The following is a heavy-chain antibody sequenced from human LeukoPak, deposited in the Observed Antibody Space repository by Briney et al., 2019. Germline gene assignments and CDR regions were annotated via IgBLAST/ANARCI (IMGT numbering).Heavy chain of an antibody. Sequence: VGSLRLSCAASGFTFDDYAMHWVRQAPGKGLEWVSLISGEGGSTYYADSVKGRFTISRDNSKNSLYLQMNSLRTEDTALYYCAKGYSSSWYHLYYYYYGMDVWGQGTTVTVSS. CDR1: GFTFDDYA. CDR3: AKGYSSSWYHLYYYYYGMDV. D-gene: IGHD6-13*01. V-gene: IGHV3-43*02. CDR2: ISGEGGST. J-gene: IGHJ6*02.